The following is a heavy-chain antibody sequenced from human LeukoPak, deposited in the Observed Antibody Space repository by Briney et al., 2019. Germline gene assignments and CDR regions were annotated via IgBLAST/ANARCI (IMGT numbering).Heavy chain of an antibody. Sequence: PSETLSLTCTVSGSSISSYYWSWVRQPPGKGLEWIGYIFNSGRTTNYSPSLKNRVTISVDMSKNQFSLKLSSVTAADTAVYYCARDGGYALDYWGQGTLVTVSS. V-gene: IGHV4-59*08. CDR2: IFNSGRTT. CDR1: GSSISSYY. D-gene: IGHD5-12*01. J-gene: IGHJ4*02. CDR3: ARDGGYALDY.